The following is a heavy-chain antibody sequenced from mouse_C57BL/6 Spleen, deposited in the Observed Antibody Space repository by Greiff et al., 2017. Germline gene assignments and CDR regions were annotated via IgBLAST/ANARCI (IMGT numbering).Heavy chain of an antibody. V-gene: IGHV1-55*01. CDR2: IYPGSGST. J-gene: IGHJ1*03. Sequence: VQLQQPGAELVKPGASVKMSCKASGYTFTSYWITWVKQRPGQGLEWIGEIYPGSGSTNYNEKFKSKATLTVDTSSSTAYMQLSSLTSEDSAVYYCARLGISYWYFDVWGTGTTVTVSS. CDR3: ARLGISYWYFDV. CDR1: GYTFTSYW.